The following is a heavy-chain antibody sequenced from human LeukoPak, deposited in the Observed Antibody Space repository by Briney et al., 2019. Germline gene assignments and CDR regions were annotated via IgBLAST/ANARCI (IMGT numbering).Heavy chain of an antibody. Sequence: GRSLRLSRAASGFTLTSYAMHWVRQAPGKGLEWVAVIWYDGSNEYYSDSVKGRFAISRDVSKNTLYLQMNSLRAEDTAVYFCARDPGLRLDYWGQGTLVTVSS. J-gene: IGHJ4*02. V-gene: IGHV3-33*01. CDR3: ARDPGLRLDY. CDR2: IWYDGSNE. D-gene: IGHD3-16*01. CDR1: GFTLTSYA.